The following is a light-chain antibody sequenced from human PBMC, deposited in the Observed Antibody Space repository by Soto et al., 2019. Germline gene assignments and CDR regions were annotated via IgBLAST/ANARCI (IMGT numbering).Light chain of an antibody. CDR1: QDISNY. V-gene: IGKV1-33*01. J-gene: IGKJ5*01. CDR3: QQYDNLPSIT. CDR2: DAS. Sequence: DIEMTQSPSSLSASVGDRVTITCHASQDISNYLNWYQQKPGKAPKLLMYDASNLETGAPSRFSGSGSGTDFTFTIRSLQPEDIATYYCQQYDNLPSITFGQGTRLEIK.